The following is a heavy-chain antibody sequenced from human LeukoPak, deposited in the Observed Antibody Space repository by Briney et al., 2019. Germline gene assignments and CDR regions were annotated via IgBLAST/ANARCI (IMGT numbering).Heavy chain of an antibody. V-gene: IGHV1-69*05. J-gene: IGHJ6*03. CDR3: ARGEGSGDERDYYYYYMDV. Sequence: SVKVSCKASGGTFSSYAISWVRQAPGQRLEWMGGIIPIFGTANYAQKFQGRVTITTDESTSTAYMELSSLRSEDTAVYYCARGEGSGDERDYYYYYMDVWGKGTTVTVSS. CDR1: GGTFSSYA. D-gene: IGHD5-12*01. CDR2: IIPIFGTA.